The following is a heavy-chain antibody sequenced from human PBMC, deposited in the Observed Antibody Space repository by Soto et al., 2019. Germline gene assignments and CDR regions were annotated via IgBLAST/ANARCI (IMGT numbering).Heavy chain of an antibody. J-gene: IGHJ4*02. D-gene: IGHD6-19*01. Sequence: GESLKISCKGSGYSFTSYWIGWVRQMPGKGLKWMGIIYPGDSDTRYSPSFQGQVTISADKSISTAYLPWSSPKASDTAMYYFATVTIGYSSGWSPFDYWGQGTLVTVSS. CDR2: IYPGDSDT. CDR1: GYSFTSYW. V-gene: IGHV5-51*01. CDR3: ATVTIGYSSGWSPFDY.